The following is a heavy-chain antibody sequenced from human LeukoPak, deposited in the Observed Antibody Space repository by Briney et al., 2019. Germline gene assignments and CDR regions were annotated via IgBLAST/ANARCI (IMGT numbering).Heavy chain of an antibody. CDR2: INPSGGST. J-gene: IGHJ3*02. D-gene: IGHD5-18*01. CDR3: ARDLIVINHTAMVTFAFDI. V-gene: IGHV1-46*01. Sequence: GASVMVSCKASGYTFTSYYMHWVRQAPGQGLEWMGIINPSGGSTSYAQKFQGRVTMTRDTSTSTVYMELSSLRSEDTAVYYCARDLIVINHTAMVTFAFDIWGQGTMVTVSS. CDR1: GYTFTSYY.